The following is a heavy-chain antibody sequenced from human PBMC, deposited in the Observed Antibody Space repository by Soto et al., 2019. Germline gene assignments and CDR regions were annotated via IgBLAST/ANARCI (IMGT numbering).Heavy chain of an antibody. D-gene: IGHD2-8*01. CDR2: IIPSIGVT. J-gene: IGHJ4*02. CDR1: GDTITSNA. Sequence: SVKVSCKASGDTITSNAIHWVRQAPGQGLEWMGWIIPSIGVTRYPQKFQDRVTITADTSTSTAYMELSSLRSEDTAVYYCATDGLDDPLTYRGQGTLVTVSS. V-gene: IGHV1-69*10. CDR3: ATDGLDDPLTY.